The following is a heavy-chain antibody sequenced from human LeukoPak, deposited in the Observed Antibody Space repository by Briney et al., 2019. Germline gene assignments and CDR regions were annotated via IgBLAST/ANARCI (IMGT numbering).Heavy chain of an antibody. V-gene: IGHV3-73*01. J-gene: IGHJ3*01. Sequence: GGSLRLSCAASGFTFSGSAMHWVRQASGKGPEWVGRIRSKANSYATAYAASVKGRFTISRDDSKNTAYLQMNSLKTEDTAVYYCTHMTYGDYDHWGQGTMVTVSS. CDR1: GFTFSGSA. CDR3: THMTYGDYDH. CDR2: IRSKANSYAT. D-gene: IGHD4-17*01.